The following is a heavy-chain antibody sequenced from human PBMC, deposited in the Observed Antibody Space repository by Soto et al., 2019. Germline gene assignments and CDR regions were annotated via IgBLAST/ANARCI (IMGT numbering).Heavy chain of an antibody. Sequence: QVQLQESGPGLVKPSQTLSLTCTVSGGSISSGGYYWSWIRQHPGKGLEWIGYIYYSGSTYYNPSLKSRVTISVDTSKNQFSLKLSSVTAADTAVYYCARAGEWLPDGETYYFDYWGQGTLVTVSS. D-gene: IGHD3-3*01. CDR2: IYYSGST. CDR1: GGSISSGGYY. J-gene: IGHJ4*02. V-gene: IGHV4-31*03. CDR3: ARAGEWLPDGETYYFDY.